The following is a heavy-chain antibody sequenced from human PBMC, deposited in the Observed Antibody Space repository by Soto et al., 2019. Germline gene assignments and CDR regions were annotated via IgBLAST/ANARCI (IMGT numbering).Heavy chain of an antibody. CDR2: ISGSGGST. CDR1: GFTFSSYA. CDR3: AHPVYSSGWYGCFDY. V-gene: IGHV3-23*01. D-gene: IGHD6-13*01. Sequence: PGGSLRLSCAASGFTFSSYAMSWVRQAPGKGLEWVSAISGSGGSTYYADSVKGRFTISRDNSKNTLYLQMNSLRAEDTAVYYCAHPVYSSGWYGCFDYWGQGTRVTV. J-gene: IGHJ4*02.